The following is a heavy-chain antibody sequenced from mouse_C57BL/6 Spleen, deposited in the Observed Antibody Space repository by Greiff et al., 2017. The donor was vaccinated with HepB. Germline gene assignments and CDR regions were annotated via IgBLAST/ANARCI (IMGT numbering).Heavy chain of an antibody. V-gene: IGHV1-18*01. Sequence: EVKLQESGPELVKPGASVKIPCKASGYTFTDYNMDWVKQSHGKSLEWIGDINPNNGGTIYNQKFKGKATLTVDKSSSTAYMELRSLTSEDTAVYYCARSYDYDDRLDYWGQGTTLTVSS. J-gene: IGHJ2*01. CDR1: GYTFTDYN. CDR2: INPNNGGT. CDR3: ARSYDYDDRLDY. D-gene: IGHD2-4*01.